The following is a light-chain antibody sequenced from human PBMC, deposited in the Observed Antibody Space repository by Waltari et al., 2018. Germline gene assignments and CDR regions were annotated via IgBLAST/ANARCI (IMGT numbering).Light chain of an antibody. CDR2: LGS. V-gene: IGKV2-28*01. CDR3: MRALYNPWT. J-gene: IGKJ1*01. CDR1: QSLLYSNGYNY. Sequence: DIVMSQSPLSLSVTPGEPASISCRSSQSLLYSNGYNYVDWYLHKPGQSPQLLIFLGSLRPSGVDDRFTGRGAGTDFPLNISRAEAEDFGVYYCMRALYNPWTFRQRTKAEI.